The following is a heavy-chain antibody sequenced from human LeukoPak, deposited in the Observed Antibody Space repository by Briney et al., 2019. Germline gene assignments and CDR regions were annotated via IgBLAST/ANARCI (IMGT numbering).Heavy chain of an antibody. D-gene: IGHD5-18*01. CDR1: GYTFTSYY. V-gene: IGHV1-46*01. CDR2: ISPSGGSA. Sequence: ASVKVSCKASGYTFTSYYMHWVRQAPGQGLEWMGMISPSGGSASYAQKFQGRVTMTRDTSTSTVYMELSSLRSEDTAMYYCARGQVDTAMGLFDYWGQGTLVTVSS. J-gene: IGHJ4*02. CDR3: ARGQVDTAMGLFDY.